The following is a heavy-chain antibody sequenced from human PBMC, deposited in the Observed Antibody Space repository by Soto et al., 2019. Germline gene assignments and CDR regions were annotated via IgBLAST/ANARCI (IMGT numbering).Heavy chain of an antibody. CDR1: GFTFSSYS. V-gene: IGHV3-21*01. D-gene: IGHD1-26*01. J-gene: IGHJ4*02. CDR3: ARGIVGARGYYFDY. Sequence: GGSLRLSCAASGFTFSSYSMNWVRQAPGKGLEWVSSISSSSSYIYYADSVKGRFTIPRDNAKNSLYLQMNSLRAEDTAVYYCARGIVGARGYYFDYWGQGTLVTVSS. CDR2: ISSSSSYI.